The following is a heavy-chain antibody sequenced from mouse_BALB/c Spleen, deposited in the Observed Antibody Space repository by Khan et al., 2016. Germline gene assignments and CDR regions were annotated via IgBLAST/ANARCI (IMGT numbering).Heavy chain of an antibody. J-gene: IGHJ2*01. V-gene: IGHV3-2*02. CDR2: ISYFGIT. CDR3: ARAKYDFDY. CDR1: DYSITSDYA. Sequence: EVQLQESGPGLVKPSQSLSLTCTVTDYSITSDYAWNWIRQFPGNKLEWMGYISYFGITSYNPSLKSRISITRNTSKNQFFLQLNSVTSEDSATYYCARAKYDFDYWGQGTTLTVSS.